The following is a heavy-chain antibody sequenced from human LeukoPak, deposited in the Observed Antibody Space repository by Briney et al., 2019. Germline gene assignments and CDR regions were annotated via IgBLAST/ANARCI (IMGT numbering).Heavy chain of an antibody. CDR1: GYTFTGYY. CDR3: ARSCSSSSCLHYYYYYMDV. Sequence: ASVKVSCKASGYTFTGYYMHWVRQAPGQGLEWMGWINPNSGVTLYAQKFQGRVTMTRDTSINTAYMELNRLRSDDTAMYYCARSCSSSSCLHYYYYYMDVWGTGTTVTISS. CDR2: INPNSGVT. J-gene: IGHJ6*03. V-gene: IGHV1-2*02. D-gene: IGHD2-2*01.